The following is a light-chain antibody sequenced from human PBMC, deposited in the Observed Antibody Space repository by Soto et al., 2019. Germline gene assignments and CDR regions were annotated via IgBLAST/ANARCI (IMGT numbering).Light chain of an antibody. Sequence: DIVMTQSPDALAVSLGWRATINCKSSKRVLYSSNNRDSLAWYQQKPGLPPKLLIYWASIRASGVPDRFSGGGSGTDFTLTISSLQAEDVAVYYCQQYYSTMYTFGQGTKVDNK. J-gene: IGKJ2*01. CDR1: KRVLYSSNNRDS. CDR2: WAS. CDR3: QQYYSTMYT. V-gene: IGKV4-1*01.